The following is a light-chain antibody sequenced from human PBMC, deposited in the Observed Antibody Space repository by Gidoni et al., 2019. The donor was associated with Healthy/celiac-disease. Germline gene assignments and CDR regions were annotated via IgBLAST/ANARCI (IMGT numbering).Light chain of an antibody. CDR2: KAS. J-gene: IGKJ2*03. CDR3: QQYNSYPYS. V-gene: IGKV1-5*03. Sequence: DIQMTQYPSTLSASVGDRVTITCRASQRISSWLAWYQQKPGKAPKLLIYKASSLESGVPSRFSGSGSGTEFTLTISSLQPDDFATYYCQQYNSYPYSFGQXTKLEIK. CDR1: QRISSW.